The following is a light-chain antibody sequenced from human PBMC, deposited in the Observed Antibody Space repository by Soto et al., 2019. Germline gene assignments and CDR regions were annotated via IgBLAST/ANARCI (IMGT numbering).Light chain of an antibody. J-gene: IGKJ1*01. CDR2: GAS. V-gene: IGKV3-15*01. CDR1: QSVSSSY. CDR3: QQYNDWPPWT. Sequence: EIVLTQSPGTLSLSPGERATLSCRAIQSVSSSYLAWYQQKPGQAPRLLIYGASTRATGIPARFSGRGSGTEFTLTISSLQSEDFAVYYCQQYNDWPPWTFGQGTKVDIK.